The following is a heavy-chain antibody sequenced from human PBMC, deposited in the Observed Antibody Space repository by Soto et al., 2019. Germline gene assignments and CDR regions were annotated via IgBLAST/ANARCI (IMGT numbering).Heavy chain of an antibody. J-gene: IGHJ6*02. CDR2: ISGSGGST. CDR3: AKMEGTTAYYYAMDV. V-gene: IGHV3-23*01. CDR1: GFTFSNYD. D-gene: IGHD1-1*01. Sequence: PGGSLRLSCRTSGFTFSNYDMSWVRQAPGKGLEWVSGISGSGGSTYYADSVKGRFAISRDNSKNTLYLQINSLRVEDTAVYYCAKMEGTTAYYYAMDVWGQGTTVTVSS.